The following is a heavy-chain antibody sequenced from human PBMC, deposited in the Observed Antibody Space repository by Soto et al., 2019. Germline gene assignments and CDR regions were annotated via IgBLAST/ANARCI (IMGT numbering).Heavy chain of an antibody. CDR1: GFTFSSYW. CDR2: INSDGSST. V-gene: IGHV3-74*01. Sequence: GGSLRLSCAASGFTFSSYWMHWVRQAPGKGLVWVSRINSDGSSTSYADSVKGRFTISRDNAKNTLYLQMNSLRAEDTAVYYCERDSEWLVFDPWGQGTLVTVSS. CDR3: ERDSEWLVFDP. J-gene: IGHJ5*02. D-gene: IGHD6-19*01.